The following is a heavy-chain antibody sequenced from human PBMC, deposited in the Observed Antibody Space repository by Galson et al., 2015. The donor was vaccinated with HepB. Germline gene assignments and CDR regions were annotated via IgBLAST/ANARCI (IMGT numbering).Heavy chain of an antibody. CDR1: GFTFSSYS. J-gene: IGHJ4*02. D-gene: IGHD6-19*01. CDR2: ISSSSSYI. Sequence: SLRLSCAASGFTFSSYSMNWVRQAPGKGLEWVSSISSSSSYIYYADSVKGRFTISRDNAKNSLYLQMNSLRAEDTAVYYCARARCSSGWYLGGREDPHTLDYWGQGTLVTVSS. V-gene: IGHV3-21*01. CDR3: ARARCSSGWYLGGREDPHTLDY.